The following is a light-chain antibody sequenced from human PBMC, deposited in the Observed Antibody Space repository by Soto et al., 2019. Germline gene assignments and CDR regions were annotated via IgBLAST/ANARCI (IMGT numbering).Light chain of an antibody. V-gene: IGKV3-20*01. CDR3: QQYGSSRWT. CDR2: GAS. Sequence: EIVLTQSPVTLSLSQGERATLSCRAGQSVSSSYLAWYQQKPGQAPRLLIYGASSRATGIAARFSGSGSGTDFTLTISRLEPEDFAVYYCQQYGSSRWTFGQGTKVDIK. CDR1: QSVSSSY. J-gene: IGKJ1*01.